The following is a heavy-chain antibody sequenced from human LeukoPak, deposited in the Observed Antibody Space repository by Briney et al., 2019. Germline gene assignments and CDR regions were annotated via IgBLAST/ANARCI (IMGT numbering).Heavy chain of an antibody. D-gene: IGHD2-2*01. J-gene: IGHJ4*02. V-gene: IGHV3-30*02. CDR2: IRYDGSNK. CDR1: GFTFSSYG. CDR3: AKHCSTTSCYRFDY. Sequence: GGSLRLSCAASGFTFSSYGMHWVRQAPGKGLEWVAFIRYDGSNKYYADSVKGRFTISRDNSKNTLYLQMNSLRAEDTAVYYCAKHCSTTSCYRFDYWGQGTLVTVSS.